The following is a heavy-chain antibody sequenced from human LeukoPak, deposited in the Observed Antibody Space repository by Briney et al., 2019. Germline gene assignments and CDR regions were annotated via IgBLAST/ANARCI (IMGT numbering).Heavy chain of an antibody. CDR2: VSPNSGGT. V-gene: IGHV1-2*02. CDR3: ARDPGVTNWFDP. CDR1: GYTFTGHS. D-gene: IGHD2-21*02. J-gene: IGHJ5*02. Sequence: GSVKVSCKASGYTFTGHSIHWVRQAPGQGLEWMGWVSPNSGGTKYAQKFQGRVTMTRDTSISTAYMELTSLRSDDTAVYYCARDPGVTNWFDPWGQGTLVTVSS.